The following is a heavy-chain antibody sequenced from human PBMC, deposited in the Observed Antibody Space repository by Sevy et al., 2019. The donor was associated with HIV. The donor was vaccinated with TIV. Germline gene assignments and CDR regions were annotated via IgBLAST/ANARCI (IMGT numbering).Heavy chain of an antibody. Sequence: SETLSLTCTVSGGSISSYYWSWIRQPPGKGLEWIGYIYYSGSTNYNPSLKSRVTISVDTYKNQFSLKLSSVTAAGTAVYYCAGGAYYYGSGSYYSPLFDYWGQGTLVTVSS. CDR3: AGGAYYYGSGSYYSPLFDY. D-gene: IGHD3-10*01. J-gene: IGHJ4*02. V-gene: IGHV4-59*01. CDR2: IYYSGST. CDR1: GGSISSYY.